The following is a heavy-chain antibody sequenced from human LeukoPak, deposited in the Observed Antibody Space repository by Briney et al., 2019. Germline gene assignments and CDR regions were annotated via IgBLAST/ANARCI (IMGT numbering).Heavy chain of an antibody. Sequence: PGGSLRLSCAASGFTFSSYSMNWVRQAPGKGLEWVSYISSSSSTIYSADSGKGRFTISRDNAKNSLDLQMNSLRAEDTAVYYCAREGYNWNYYYYYVDVWGKGTTVTVSS. V-gene: IGHV3-48*01. CDR3: AREGYNWNYYYYYVDV. CDR1: GFTFSSYS. J-gene: IGHJ6*03. CDR2: ISSSSSTI. D-gene: IGHD1-20*01.